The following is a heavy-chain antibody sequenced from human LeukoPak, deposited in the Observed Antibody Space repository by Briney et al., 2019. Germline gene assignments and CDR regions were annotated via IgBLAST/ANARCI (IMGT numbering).Heavy chain of an antibody. CDR3: ARDRPLDADDYYGFYYFDY. J-gene: IGHJ4*02. CDR1: GYTFTGYY. Sequence: ASVKVSCKASGYTFTGYYMHWVRQAPGEGLEWMGWINPNSGGTNHAQKFQGRVTMTRDTSISTAYMELSRLRSDDTAVYYCARDRPLDADDYYGFYYFDYWGQGTLVTVSS. D-gene: IGHD3-10*01. CDR2: INPNSGGT. V-gene: IGHV1-2*02.